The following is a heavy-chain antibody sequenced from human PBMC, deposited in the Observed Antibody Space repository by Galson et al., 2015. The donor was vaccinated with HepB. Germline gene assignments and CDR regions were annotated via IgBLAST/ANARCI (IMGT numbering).Heavy chain of an antibody. J-gene: IGHJ1*01. CDR3: ARDIGPLTMTRGYLAS. Sequence: SLRLSCAGSGFNFGDHAMHWVRQVPGKGLEWVSAISWNSGSVGCADSVRGRFTISRDNARNSVSLQMNSLRVEDTALYYCARDIGPLTMTRGYLASWGQGTLVTITS. CDR1: GFNFGDHA. D-gene: IGHD3-10*01. V-gene: IGHV3-9*01. CDR2: ISWNSGSV.